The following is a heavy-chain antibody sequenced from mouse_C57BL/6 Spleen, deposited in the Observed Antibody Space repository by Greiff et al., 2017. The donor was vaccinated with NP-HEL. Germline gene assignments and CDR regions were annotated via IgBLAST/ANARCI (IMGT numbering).Heavy chain of an antibody. CDR3: SRGRLRHYVYAMDY. CDR1: GYTFTDHT. J-gene: IGHJ4*01. D-gene: IGHD2-4*01. Sequence: VQLQQSDAELVKPGASVKISCKVSGYTFTDHTIHWMKQRPEQGLEWIGYIYPRDGSTKYNEKFTGKATLTADKSSRPASMQLNSLTSEDSAVEFCSRGRLRHYVYAMDYWGQGTSVTVSS. CDR2: IYPRDGST. V-gene: IGHV1-78*01.